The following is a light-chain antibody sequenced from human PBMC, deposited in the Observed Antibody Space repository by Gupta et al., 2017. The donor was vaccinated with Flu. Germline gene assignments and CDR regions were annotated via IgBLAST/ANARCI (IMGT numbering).Light chain of an antibody. CDR1: QDISNY. Sequence: DIQMTXSPXSLSASVGDRVTITCQASQDISNYLNWYQQKPGKAPKLLIYDASNLETGVPSRFSGSGSGTDFTFTISSLQPEDIATYYCQQYDNLPFTFGPGTKVDIK. J-gene: IGKJ3*01. V-gene: IGKV1-33*01. CDR2: DAS. CDR3: QQYDNLPFT.